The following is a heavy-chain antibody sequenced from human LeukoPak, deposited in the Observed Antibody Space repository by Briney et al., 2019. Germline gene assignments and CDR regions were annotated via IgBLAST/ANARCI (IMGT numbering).Heavy chain of an antibody. V-gene: IGHV3-23*01. J-gene: IGHJ3*02. CDR2: ISGSGGST. CDR3: ASKIFRADAFDI. CDR1: GFTFSNFI. Sequence: AGGSLRLSCAASGFTFSNFIMSWVRQAPGKGLEWVSAISGSGGSTYYADSVKGRFTISRDNSKNTLYLQMNSLRAEDTAVYYCASKIFRADAFDIWGQGTMVTVSS. D-gene: IGHD3-3*01.